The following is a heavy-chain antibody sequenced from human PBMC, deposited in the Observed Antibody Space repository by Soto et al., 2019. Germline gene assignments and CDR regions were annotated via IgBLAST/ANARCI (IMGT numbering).Heavy chain of an antibody. D-gene: IGHD1-26*01. CDR1: GFTLSHFY. CDR3: ARDRGAGWLAP. V-gene: IGHV3-11*01. CDR2: LGSSGSTI. Sequence: QVQLVESGGGLVKPGGSLRLSCVASGFTLSHFYMTWIRQAPGKGLEWVSYLGSSGSTIYYADSVRGRFTISRDNAKNSLYLQLNSLRAEDTAVYYCARDRGAGWLAPWGQGTLVTVSS. J-gene: IGHJ5*02.